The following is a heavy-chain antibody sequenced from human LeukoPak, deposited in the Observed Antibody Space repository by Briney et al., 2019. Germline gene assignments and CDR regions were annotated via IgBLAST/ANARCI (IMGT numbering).Heavy chain of an antibody. CDR2: MSFDGNDK. CDR3: AKGMSRGIGFDY. V-gene: IGHV3-30*04. J-gene: IGHJ4*02. D-gene: IGHD3-10*01. CDR1: GFAFSECP. Sequence: GTSLRLSCAASGFAFSECPMHWVRQAPGKGLEWVAVMSFDGNDKYYADSVKGRFSISRDNSGSTLYLHMNRLTPEDTALYYCAKGMSRGIGFDYWGQGALVTVSS.